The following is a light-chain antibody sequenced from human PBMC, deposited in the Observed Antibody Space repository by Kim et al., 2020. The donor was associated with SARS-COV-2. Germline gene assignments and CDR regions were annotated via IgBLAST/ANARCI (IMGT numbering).Light chain of an antibody. CDR2: GAF. V-gene: IGKV3-15*01. CDR3: QQYKNWPYT. J-gene: IGKJ2*01. Sequence: SVSPGERATLSCRASQSVSSNLAWYQQKPGQAPRLLIYGAFTRATGIPARFSGSWSGTEFTLTINSLQSEDFAVYYCQQYKNWPYTFGQGTKLEI. CDR1: QSVSSN.